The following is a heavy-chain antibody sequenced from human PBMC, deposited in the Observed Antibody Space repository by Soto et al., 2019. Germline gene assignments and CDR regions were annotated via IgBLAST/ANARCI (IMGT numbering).Heavy chain of an antibody. D-gene: IGHD3-10*01. Sequence: ASVKVSCKASGGTFSSYTISWVRQAPGQGLEWMGWISAYNGNTNYAQKLQGRVTMTTDTSASTAYMELSSLRSEDTAVYYCARGIRPYGSGSYYKGPDYWGQGTLVTVSS. CDR3: ARGIRPYGSGSYYKGPDY. CDR1: GGTFSSYT. V-gene: IGHV1-18*01. CDR2: ISAYNGNT. J-gene: IGHJ4*02.